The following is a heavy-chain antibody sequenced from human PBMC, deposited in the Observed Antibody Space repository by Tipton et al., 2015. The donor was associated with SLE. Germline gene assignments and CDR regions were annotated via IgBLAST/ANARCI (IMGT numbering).Heavy chain of an antibody. CDR1: GASISSHY. J-gene: IGHJ4*02. D-gene: IGHD3-16*01. Sequence: TLSLTCSVSGASISSHYWTWIRQPPGKGLEWIGYISDSGITNYNPSLKSRVAISRDTSKNQFSLKLSSVTAADTAVYYCVREDWRIWGIGYWGQGTLVTVSS. V-gene: IGHV4-59*11. CDR2: ISDSGIT. CDR3: VREDWRIWGIGY.